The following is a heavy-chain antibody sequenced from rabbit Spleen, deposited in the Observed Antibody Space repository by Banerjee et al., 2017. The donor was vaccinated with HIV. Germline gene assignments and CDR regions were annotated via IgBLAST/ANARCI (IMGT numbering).Heavy chain of an antibody. CDR2: AVAGSSDNT. CDR1: GFSFSSTYW. J-gene: IGHJ6*01. V-gene: IGHV1S45*01. D-gene: IGHD4-1*01. CDR3: ARDYSDGWGGPYYGMDL. Sequence: QEQLEESGGDLVKPEGSLTLTCTASGFSFSSTYWICWVRQAPGKGLEWVACAVAGSSDNTYSATWAKGRFTISKTSSTTVTLQMTSLTAADMATYFCARDYSDGWGGPYYGMDLWGPGTLVTVS.